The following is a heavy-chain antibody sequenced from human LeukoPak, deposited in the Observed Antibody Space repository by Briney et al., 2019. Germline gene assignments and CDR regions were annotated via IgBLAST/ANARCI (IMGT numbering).Heavy chain of an antibody. CDR1: EFTFSSYW. CDR2: INSAGSST. J-gene: IGHJ4*02. Sequence: PGGSLRLSCAASEFTFSSYWMHRVRQAPGKGLVWVARINSAGSSTSYADSVKGRFTISRDSAKNTVYLQMNSLRAEDTAVYYCSRDLYGSGSYSPVWGQGTLVTVSS. D-gene: IGHD3-10*01. V-gene: IGHV3-74*01. CDR3: SRDLYGSGSYSPV.